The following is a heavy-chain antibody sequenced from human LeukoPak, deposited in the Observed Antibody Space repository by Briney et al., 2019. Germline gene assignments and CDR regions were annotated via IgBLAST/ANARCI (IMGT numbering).Heavy chain of an antibody. CDR3: TRDPHALDF. CDR1: GFTFSSYS. V-gene: IGHV3-48*02. CDR2: ITSSSSTI. Sequence: GGSLRLSCAASGFTFSSYSMNWVRQAPGKGLEWVSYITSSSSTIYYADSVKGRFTIPRDNAKNSLYLQMNSLSDEDTALYYCTRDPHALDFWGQGTLVTVSS. J-gene: IGHJ4*02.